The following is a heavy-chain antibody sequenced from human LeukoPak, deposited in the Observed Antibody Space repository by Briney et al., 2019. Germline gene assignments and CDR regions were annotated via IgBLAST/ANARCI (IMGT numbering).Heavy chain of an antibody. V-gene: IGHV1-2*02. CDR1: GYTFTGYY. Sequence: ASVKVSCKASGYTFTGYYMHWVRQAPGQGLEWMGWINPNSGGTNYAQKFQGRVTMTRDTSISTAYMELSRLRSDDTAVYYCARVSRGSPYYDILPIGYWGQGTLVTVSS. CDR3: ARVSRGSPYYDILPIGY. J-gene: IGHJ4*02. CDR2: INPNSGGT. D-gene: IGHD3-9*01.